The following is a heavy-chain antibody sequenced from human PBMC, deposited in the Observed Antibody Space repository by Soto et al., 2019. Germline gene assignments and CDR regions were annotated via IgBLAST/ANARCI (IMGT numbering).Heavy chain of an antibody. CDR2: IYSGGST. V-gene: IGHV3-66*01. CDR3: ARGHRGILNYYYYMDV. J-gene: IGHJ6*03. CDR1: GFTVSSNY. D-gene: IGHD3-16*01. Sequence: QPGGSLRLSCAASGFTVSSNYMSWVRQAPGKGLEWVSVIYSGGSTYYADSVKGRFTISRDNSKNTLYLQMNSLRAEDTAVYYCARGHRGILNYYYYMDVWGKGTTVTVSS.